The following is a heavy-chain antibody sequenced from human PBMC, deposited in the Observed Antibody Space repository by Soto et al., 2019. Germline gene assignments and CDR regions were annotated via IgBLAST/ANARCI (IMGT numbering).Heavy chain of an antibody. Sequence: PGGSLRLPCAASGFNVISNYMSWVRQAPGKGLEWVSVIYSGGSTYYADSVKGRFTISRDNSKNTLYLQMNSLRAEDTAVYYCARSGSYYPLDFDYWGQGTLVTVSS. J-gene: IGHJ4*02. CDR1: GFNVISNY. D-gene: IGHD1-26*01. CDR3: ARSGSYYPLDFDY. CDR2: IYSGGST. V-gene: IGHV3-53*01.